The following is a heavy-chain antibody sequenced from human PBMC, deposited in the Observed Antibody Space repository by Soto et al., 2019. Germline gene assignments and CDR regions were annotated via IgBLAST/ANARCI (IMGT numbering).Heavy chain of an antibody. CDR3: ARSFGSSYYFDY. CDR2: IYSSGST. CDR1: GGSISSYY. J-gene: IGHJ4*02. D-gene: IGHD1-26*01. V-gene: IGHV4-59*08. Sequence: SETLSLTCTVSGGSISSYYWSWIRQPPGKGLEWIGYIYSSGSTNYNPSLKSRVTISVDTSKNQFSLKLSSVTAADTAVYYCARSFGSSYYFDYWGQGTLVTVSS.